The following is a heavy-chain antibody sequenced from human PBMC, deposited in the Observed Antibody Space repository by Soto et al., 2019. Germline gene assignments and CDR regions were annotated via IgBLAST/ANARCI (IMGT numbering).Heavy chain of an antibody. CDR1: GGTFSSYA. Sequence: QVQLVQAGAEVKKPGSSVKVSCKASGGTFSSYAISWVRQAPGQGLEWMGGIIPIFGTANYAQKFQGRVTITADKSTSTAYMELSSLRSEDTAVYYCARVGTGYSSGWWYFDYWGQGTLVTVSS. J-gene: IGHJ4*02. CDR3: ARVGTGYSSGWWYFDY. D-gene: IGHD6-19*01. V-gene: IGHV1-69*06. CDR2: IIPIFGTA.